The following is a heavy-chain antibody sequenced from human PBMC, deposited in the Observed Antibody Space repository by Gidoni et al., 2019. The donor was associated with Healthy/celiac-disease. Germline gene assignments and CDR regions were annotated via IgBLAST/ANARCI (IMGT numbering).Heavy chain of an antibody. CDR3: ASAGGSSWYYFDY. J-gene: IGHJ4*02. CDR2: IKSSSSYI. V-gene: IGHV3-21*01. Sequence: EVQLVESGGGLVKPGWSLRLSCAASGFTFSSYSRNWVRQAPGNGLDWVSSIKSSSSYIYYAEAVKCRFTISRENAKNALYMQMNSLRAEDTAVDYCASAGGSSWYYFDYWGQGTLVNVSS. CDR1: GFTFSSYS. D-gene: IGHD6-13*01.